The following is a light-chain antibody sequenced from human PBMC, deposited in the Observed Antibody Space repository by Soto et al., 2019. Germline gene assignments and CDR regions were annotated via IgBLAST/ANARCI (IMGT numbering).Light chain of an antibody. J-gene: IGKJ1*01. V-gene: IGKV4-1*01. CDR2: WAS. CDR3: QQDYSTPRT. CDR1: QSVLYSSNNKNY. Sequence: DIVMTQSPDSLAVSLGERATINCKSSQSVLYSSNNKNYLAWYQQKPGQPPKLLIYWASTRESGVPDRFSGSGAGTDFTLTISGLQAEDVAVYYCQQDYSTPRTFGQGTKVESK.